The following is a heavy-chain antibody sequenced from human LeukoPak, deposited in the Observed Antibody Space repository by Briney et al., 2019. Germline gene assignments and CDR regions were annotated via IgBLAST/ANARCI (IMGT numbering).Heavy chain of an antibody. CDR1: GYTYTDYY. Sequence: ASVKVSCKASGYTYTDYYMHWVRQAPGQGLEWMGWINPNSGGTNYAQKFQGRVTMTRDTSISTAYMELSRLRSDDTAVYYCARGIVGWGSDLDYWGQGTLVTVSS. V-gene: IGHV1-2*02. CDR2: INPNSGGT. D-gene: IGHD2-15*01. J-gene: IGHJ4*02. CDR3: ARGIVGWGSDLDY.